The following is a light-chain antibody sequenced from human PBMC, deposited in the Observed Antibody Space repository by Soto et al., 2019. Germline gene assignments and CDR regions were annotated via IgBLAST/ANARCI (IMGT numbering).Light chain of an antibody. J-gene: IGKJ1*01. V-gene: IGKV3-20*01. CDR1: QSVSNNF. Sequence: EIVLTQSPGTLSLSPGVRATLSCRASQSVSNNFLAWYQQKPGQAPRLLIYGASNRATGIPDRFSGSGSGTDFTLTISRLEPEDSAVYYCQQYATSPPRTFCQRTKVELK. CDR2: GAS. CDR3: QQYATSPPRT.